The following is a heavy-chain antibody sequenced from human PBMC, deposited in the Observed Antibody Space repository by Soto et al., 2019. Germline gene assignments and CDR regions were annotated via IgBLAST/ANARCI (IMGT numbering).Heavy chain of an antibody. V-gene: IGHV4-34*01. CDR1: CGSFRGYY. CDR3: AGGFYDSRGYSSPLDY. J-gene: IGHJ4*02. CDR2: INHSGST. Sequence: PSETLSLTCAVYCGSFRGYYWSWIRQPPGKGLEWIGEINHSGSTNYNPSLKSRVTMSVETSKNQSSLNLISMTTADRAVYFCAGGFYDSRGYSSPLDYGGQGIVVTVPS. D-gene: IGHD3-22*01.